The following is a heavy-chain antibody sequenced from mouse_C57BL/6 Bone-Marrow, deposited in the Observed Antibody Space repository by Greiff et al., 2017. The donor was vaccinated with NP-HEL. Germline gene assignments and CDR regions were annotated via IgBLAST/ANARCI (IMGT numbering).Heavy chain of an antibody. D-gene: IGHD2-3*01. CDR1: GYAFSSSW. V-gene: IGHV1-82*01. CDR2: IYPGDGDT. Sequence: VKLVESGPELVKPGASVKISCKASGYAFSSSWMNWVKQRPGKGLEWIGRIYPGDGDTNYNGKFKGKATLTADKSSSTAYMQLSSLTSEDSAVYFCARCLFPYYFDYWGQGTTLTVSS. CDR3: ARCLFPYYFDY. J-gene: IGHJ2*01.